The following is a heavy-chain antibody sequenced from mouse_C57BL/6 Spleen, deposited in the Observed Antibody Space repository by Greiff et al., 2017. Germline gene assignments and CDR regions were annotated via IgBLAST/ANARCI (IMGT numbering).Heavy chain of an antibody. CDR1: GYTFTDHT. J-gene: IGHJ2*01. Sequence: VHLVEPDAELVKPGASVKISCKVSGYTFTDHTIHWMKQRPEQGLEWIGYIYPRDGSTKYNEKFKGKATLTADKSSSTAYMQLNSLTAEASAVYCCARSRGSSYGDYFDYWGQGTTLTVSS. CDR3: ARSRGSSYGDYFDY. CDR2: IYPRDGST. V-gene: IGHV1-78*01. D-gene: IGHD1-1*01.